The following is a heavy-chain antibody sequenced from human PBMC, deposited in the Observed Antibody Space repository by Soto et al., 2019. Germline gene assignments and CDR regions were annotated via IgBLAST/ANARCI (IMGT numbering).Heavy chain of an antibody. Sequence: GGSLRLSCAACGFTFSDYYMSWIRQAPGKGLEWVSYISSSSSYTNYADSVKGRFTISRDNAKNSLYLQMNSLRAEDTAVYYCARGVPDFDYWGQGTLVTVSS. J-gene: IGHJ4*02. CDR3: ARGVPDFDY. CDR2: ISSSSSYT. V-gene: IGHV3-11*06. CDR1: GFTFSDYY. D-gene: IGHD3-10*01.